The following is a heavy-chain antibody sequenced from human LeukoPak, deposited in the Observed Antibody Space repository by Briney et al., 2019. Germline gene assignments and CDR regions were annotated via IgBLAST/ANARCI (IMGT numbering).Heavy chain of an antibody. J-gene: IGHJ5*02. CDR1: GGSFSGYY. D-gene: IGHD2-2*02. Sequence: PSETLSLTCAVYGGSFSGYYWSWIRQPPGKGLEWIGEINHSGSTNYNPSLKSRVTISVDTSKNQFSLKLSSVTAADTAVYYCARGMDVEAPAAIPWGGGWFDPWGQGTLVTVSS. V-gene: IGHV4-34*01. CDR3: ARGMDVEAPAAIPWGGGWFDP. CDR2: INHSGST.